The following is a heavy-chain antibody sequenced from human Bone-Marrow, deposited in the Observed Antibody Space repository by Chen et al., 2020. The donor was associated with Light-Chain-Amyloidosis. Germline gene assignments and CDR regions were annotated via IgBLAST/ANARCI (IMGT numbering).Heavy chain of an antibody. CDR2: IYPDDSDA. J-gene: IGHJ4*02. D-gene: IGHD5-12*01. CDR1: GYTFPNYW. Sequence: VPLEQSGPDVKKPGESLKLSCKGSGYTFPNYWIGWVRQMPGKGLEWMGVIYPDDSDARYSPSFEGQVTISADKSITTAYLQWRSLKASDTAMYYCARRRDGYNFDYWGQGTLVTVSS. V-gene: IGHV5-51*01. CDR3: ARRRDGYNFDY.